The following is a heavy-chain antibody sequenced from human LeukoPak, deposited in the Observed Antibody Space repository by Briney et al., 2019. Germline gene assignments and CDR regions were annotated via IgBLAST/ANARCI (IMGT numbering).Heavy chain of an antibody. CDR1: GGTCSSYA. V-gene: IGHV1-69*13. Sequence: SVKVSCKASGGTCSSYAISWVRQAPGQGLEWMGGIIPIFGTANYAQKFQGRVTITADESTSTAYMELSSLRSEDTAVYYCARDLWRIAAAGGDAFDIWGQGTMVTVSS. D-gene: IGHD6-13*01. CDR2: IIPIFGTA. CDR3: ARDLWRIAAAGGDAFDI. J-gene: IGHJ3*02.